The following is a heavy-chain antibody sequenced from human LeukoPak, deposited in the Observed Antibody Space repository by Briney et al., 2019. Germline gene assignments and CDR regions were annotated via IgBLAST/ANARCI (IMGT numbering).Heavy chain of an antibody. CDR3: ARSRIVGATALTDAFDI. Sequence: ASVKVSCKASGYTFTSYYMHWVRQAPGQGLELMGIINPSGGSTSYAQKFQGRVTMTRDTSTSTVYMELSSLRSEDTAVDYCARSRIVGATALTDAFDIWGQGKMVTVSS. V-gene: IGHV1-46*01. J-gene: IGHJ3*02. CDR1: GYTFTSYY. D-gene: IGHD1-26*01. CDR2: INPSGGST.